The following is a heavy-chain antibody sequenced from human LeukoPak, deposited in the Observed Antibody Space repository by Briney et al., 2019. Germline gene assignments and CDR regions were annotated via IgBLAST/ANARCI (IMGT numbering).Heavy chain of an antibody. V-gene: IGHV4-59*12. CDR3: ARGRGDCSGGSCYSRNYYGMDV. Sequence: SETLSLTCTVSGGSISSYYWSWIRQPPGKGPEWIGYIYYSGSTNYNPSLKSRVTRSVDTSKNQFSLKLSSVTAADTAVYYCARGRGDCSGGSCYSRNYYGMDVWGQGTKVTVSS. CDR1: GGSISSYY. J-gene: IGHJ6*02. D-gene: IGHD2-15*01. CDR2: IYYSGST.